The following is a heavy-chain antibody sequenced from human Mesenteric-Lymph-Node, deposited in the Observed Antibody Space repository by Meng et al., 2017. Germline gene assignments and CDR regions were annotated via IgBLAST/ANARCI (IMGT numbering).Heavy chain of an antibody. CDR1: GGSFSGYY. D-gene: IGHD4-17*01. CDR3: ATRGGDDYGDYRNWFDP. V-gene: IGHV4-34*01. J-gene: IGHJ5*02. Sequence: QVQLQEPGPGLVKPSETLSLTCAVYGGSFSGYYWSWIRQPPGKGLEWIGEINHSGSTNYNPSLKSRVTISVDTSKNQFSLKLSSVTAADTAVYYCATRGGDDYGDYRNWFDPWGQGTLVTVSS. CDR2: INHSGST.